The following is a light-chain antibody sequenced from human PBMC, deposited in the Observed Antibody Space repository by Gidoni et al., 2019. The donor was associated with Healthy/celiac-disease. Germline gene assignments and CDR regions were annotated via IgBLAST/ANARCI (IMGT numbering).Light chain of an antibody. CDR3: QQYGSSPPNT. J-gene: IGKJ4*01. Sequence: EIVLTQSPGTLSLSPGERATLPCRARQSVSSSYLAWYQQKPGQAPRLRIYGASSRATGIPDRFSGSGSGTDFTLTISRLEPEDFAVYYCQQYGSSPPNTFXGXTKVEIK. CDR1: QSVSSSY. CDR2: GAS. V-gene: IGKV3-20*01.